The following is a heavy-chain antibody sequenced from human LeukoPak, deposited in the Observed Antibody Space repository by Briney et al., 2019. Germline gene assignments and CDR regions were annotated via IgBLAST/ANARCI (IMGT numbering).Heavy chain of an antibody. D-gene: IGHD6-13*01. CDR1: GFTFSGYN. V-gene: IGHV3-21*01. CDR3: ACSPAPDMYFDL. Sequence: GGSLRLSCAASGFTFSGYNMNWVRQAPGKGLEWLSYISSSTSYIYYADSVKGRFTVSRDNAKDSLYLQMNSLTAADTAVYYCACSPAPDMYFDLWGRGTLVTVSS. J-gene: IGHJ2*01. CDR2: ISSSTSYI.